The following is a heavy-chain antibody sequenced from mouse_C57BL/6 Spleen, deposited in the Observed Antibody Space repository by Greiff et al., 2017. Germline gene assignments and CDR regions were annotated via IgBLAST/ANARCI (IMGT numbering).Heavy chain of an antibody. CDR2: ISYSGST. CDR1: GYSITSGYD. Sequence: VQLKQSGPGMVKPSQSLSLTCTVTGYSITSGYDWHWIRHFPGNKLEWMGYISYSGSTNYNPSLKSRISITHDTSKNHFFLKLNSVTTEDTATYYCARGTLYYAMDYWGQGTSVTVSS. V-gene: IGHV3-1*01. J-gene: IGHJ4*01. CDR3: ARGTLYYAMDY.